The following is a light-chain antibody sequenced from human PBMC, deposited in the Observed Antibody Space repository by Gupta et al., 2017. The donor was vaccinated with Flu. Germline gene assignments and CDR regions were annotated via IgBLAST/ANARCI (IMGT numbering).Light chain of an antibody. CDR3: QQDHKSPRT. CDR1: QNVSSY. J-gene: IGKJ1*01. Sequence: PASVTATTRYQATLSCRARQNVSSYLAWYQQKKGQAPKLLIYGASTRATGVPARFGGSGSGTDFTLTISSVQAEDFAVYYCQQDHKSPRTFGQGTKVEVK. CDR2: GAS. V-gene: IGKV3-15*01.